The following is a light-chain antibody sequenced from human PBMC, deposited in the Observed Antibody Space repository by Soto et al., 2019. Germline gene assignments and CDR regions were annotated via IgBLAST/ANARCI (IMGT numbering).Light chain of an antibody. V-gene: IGLV2-14*01. CDR1: SSDVGGYNY. CDR3: ISYTGGSTHVV. CDR2: DVY. J-gene: IGLJ2*01. Sequence: QSALTQPASGSGSPGQSIAIYGAGTSSDVGGYNYVSWYQQRPGKAPKLIIYDVYYRPSGVSDRFSGSKSGNTASLIISGLQAEDEGDYYCISYTGGSTHVVFGGGTKLTVL.